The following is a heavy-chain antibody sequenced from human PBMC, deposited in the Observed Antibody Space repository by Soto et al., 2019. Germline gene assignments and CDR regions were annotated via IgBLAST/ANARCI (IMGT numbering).Heavy chain of an antibody. V-gene: IGHV4-39*01. Sequence: ASETLSLTCTVSGGSIISSSYYRGWISQPPGKGLEWIGSIYSSGSTYYNPSLKSRVTISVDTSKNQFSLKLSSVTAADTAVHYCATPVSSGYQAFEVWGQGTMVTVSS. CDR1: GGSIISSSYY. D-gene: IGHD3-22*01. J-gene: IGHJ3*01. CDR3: ATPVSSGYQAFEV. CDR2: IYSSGST.